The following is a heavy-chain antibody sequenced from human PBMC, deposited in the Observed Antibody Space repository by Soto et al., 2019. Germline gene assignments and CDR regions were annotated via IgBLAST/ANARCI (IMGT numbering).Heavy chain of an antibody. V-gene: IGHV4-59*01. CDR2: IYSSGST. CDR1: GGSINYYY. J-gene: IGHJ4*02. D-gene: IGHD6-13*01. CDR3: ARCLKYSSPDY. Sequence: PSETLSLTCTVSGGSINYYYWSWIGQPPGKGLEWIGYIYSSGSTNYNPSLKSRVTISVDTSKHQFSLRLSSLTAADTAVPHCARCLKYSSPDYWGQGTMGTVSS.